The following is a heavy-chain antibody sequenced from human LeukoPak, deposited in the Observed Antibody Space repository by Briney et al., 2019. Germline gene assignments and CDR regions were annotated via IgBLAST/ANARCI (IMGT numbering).Heavy chain of an antibody. J-gene: IGHJ3*02. CDR3: ARDTPTFYAGDAFDI. CDR2: IYYSGST. CDR1: GGSISSYY. D-gene: IGHD3-16*01. V-gene: IGHV4-59*01. Sequence: PSETLSLTCTVSGGSISSYYWSWIRQPPGKGLEWIGYIYYSGSTNYNPSLKSRVTISVDTSKNQFSLKLSSVTAADTAVYYCARDTPTFYAGDAFDIWGQGTMVTLSS.